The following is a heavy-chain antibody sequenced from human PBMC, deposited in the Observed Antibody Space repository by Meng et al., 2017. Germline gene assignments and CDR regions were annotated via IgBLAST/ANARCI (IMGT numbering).Heavy chain of an antibody. D-gene: IGHD3-16*02. V-gene: IGHV4-61*02. J-gene: IGHJ3*02. Sequence: SETLSLTCTVSGGSISSGSYYWSWIRQPAGKGLEWIGRIYTSGSTNYNPSLKSRVTMSVDTSKNQFSLKLSSVTAADTAVYYCAREETYYDYVWGSYRYAFDIWGQGTMVTVSS. CDR1: GGSISSGSYY. CDR2: IYTSGST. CDR3: AREETYYDYVWGSYRYAFDI.